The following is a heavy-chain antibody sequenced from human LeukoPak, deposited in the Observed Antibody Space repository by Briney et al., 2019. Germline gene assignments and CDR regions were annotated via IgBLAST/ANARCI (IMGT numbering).Heavy chain of an antibody. CDR1: GFTFSRYA. J-gene: IGHJ5*02. D-gene: IGHD3-10*01. Sequence: PGGSLRLSCAASGFTFSRYAMYWVRQAPGKGLEWVAFIPYDGDNTYYADSVKGRFTISRDNSKNTLYLQMNSLRAEDTAVYYCARDSGVGYYGSGSNNWFDPWGQGTPVTVSS. V-gene: IGHV3-30-3*01. CDR2: IPYDGDNT. CDR3: ARDSGVGYYGSGSNNWFDP.